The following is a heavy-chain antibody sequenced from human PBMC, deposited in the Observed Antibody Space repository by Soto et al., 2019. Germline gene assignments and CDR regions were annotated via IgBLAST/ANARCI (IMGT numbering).Heavy chain of an antibody. CDR2: IIPIFGTA. J-gene: IGHJ6*02. Sequence: QVQLVQSGAEVKKPGSSVKVSCKASGGTFSSYAISWVRQAPGQGLEWMGGIIPIFGTANYAQKFQGRVTITADESTSTAYMELSSLRSEDTAVYYCARVYIQQLPFYYYGMDVWGQGTTVTVSS. D-gene: IGHD6-13*01. V-gene: IGHV1-69*01. CDR1: GGTFSSYA. CDR3: ARVYIQQLPFYYYGMDV.